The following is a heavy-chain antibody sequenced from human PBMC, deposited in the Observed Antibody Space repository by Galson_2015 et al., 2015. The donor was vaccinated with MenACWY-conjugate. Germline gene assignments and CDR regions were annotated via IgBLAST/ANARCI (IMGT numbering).Heavy chain of an antibody. CDR3: ARLPTWGSSFGYFDC. Sequence: ETLSLTCTVSGGSINSYYWSWIRQPPGKGLEWIAYIRDTGSLKDNPSLKSRVTMSADKSNNQFSLRLISVTAADTAVYYCARLPTWGSSFGYFDCWGQGTLVAVSS. J-gene: IGHJ4*02. CDR2: IRDTGSL. V-gene: IGHV4-59*08. CDR1: GGSINSYY. D-gene: IGHD7-27*01.